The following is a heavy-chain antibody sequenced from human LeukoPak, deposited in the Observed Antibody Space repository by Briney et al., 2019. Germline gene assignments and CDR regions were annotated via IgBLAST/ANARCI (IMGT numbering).Heavy chain of an antibody. CDR3: AGYGGKGSWAFDI. Sequence: SETLSLTCTVSGGSISESSYYWGWIRQPPGKGLEWIGGIYYSGSTYYNPSLKSRLTISVDTSRKQFSLKLSSVTAADTAVYYCAGYGGKGSWAFDIWGQGTMVTVSS. CDR2: IYYSGST. V-gene: IGHV4-39*01. CDR1: GGSISESSYY. J-gene: IGHJ3*02. D-gene: IGHD4-23*01.